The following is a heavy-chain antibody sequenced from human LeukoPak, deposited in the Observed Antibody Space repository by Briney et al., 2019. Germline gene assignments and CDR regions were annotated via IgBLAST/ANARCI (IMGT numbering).Heavy chain of an antibody. CDR1: GGTFISYA. CDR3: ASKRGYSYGLDY. CDR2: IIPIFGTA. V-gene: IGHV1-69*13. J-gene: IGHJ4*02. Sequence: SVKVSCKASGGTFISYAISWVRQAPGQGLEWMGGIIPIFGTANYAQKFQGRVTITADESTSTGYMELSSLRSEDTAVYYCASKRGYSYGLDYWGQGTLVTVSS. D-gene: IGHD5-18*01.